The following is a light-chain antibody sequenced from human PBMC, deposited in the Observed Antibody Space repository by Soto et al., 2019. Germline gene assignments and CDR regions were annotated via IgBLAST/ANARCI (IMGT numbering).Light chain of an antibody. CDR1: SSDVGGYNY. V-gene: IGLV2-14*01. Sequence: QSVLNQPASVSGSPGRSITISCTGTSSDVGGYNYVSWYQQHPGKAPKLMIYDVSNRPSGVSNRFSGSKSGNTASLTISGLQAEDEADYYCNSWTSSSTYVFGTGTKVTVL. CDR3: NSWTSSSTYV. J-gene: IGLJ1*01. CDR2: DVS.